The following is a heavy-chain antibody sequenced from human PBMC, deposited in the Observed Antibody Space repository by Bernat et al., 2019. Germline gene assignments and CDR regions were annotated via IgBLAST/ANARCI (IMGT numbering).Heavy chain of an antibody. CDR1: GFTFSSYG. CDR3: ARDREGSSFNPIYFDF. D-gene: IGHD6-6*01. J-gene: IGHJ4*02. CDR2: IWYDGSNK. Sequence: QVQLVESGGGVVQPGRSLRLSCAASGFTFSSYGMHWVRQAPGKGLEWVAVIWYDGSNKYYADSVKGRFNISRDNSKNTLYLQMNTLKSEDTAVHYCARDREGSSFNPIYFDFWGEGTLVTVS. V-gene: IGHV3-30*19.